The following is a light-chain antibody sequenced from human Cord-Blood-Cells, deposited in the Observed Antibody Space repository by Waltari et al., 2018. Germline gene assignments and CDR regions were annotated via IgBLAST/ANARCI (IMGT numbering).Light chain of an antibody. CDR2: EGS. CDR1: SSDVGSYNI. J-gene: IGLJ2*01. CDR3: CSYAGSSTL. V-gene: IGLV2-23*01. Sequence: QSALTQPASVSGSPGQSLTISCTGTSSDVGSYNIVSWYQQHPGKAPKLMIYEGSKRPSGVSNRFSGSKSGNTASLTISGLQAEDEADYYCCSYAGSSTLFGGGTKLTVL.